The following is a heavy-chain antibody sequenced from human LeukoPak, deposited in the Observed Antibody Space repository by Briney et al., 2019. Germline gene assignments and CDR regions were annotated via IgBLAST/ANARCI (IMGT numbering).Heavy chain of an antibody. CDR2: IYYSGST. Sequence: SSETLSLTCTVSGGSISSYYWSRIRQPPGKGLEWIGYIYYSGSTNYNPSLKSRVTISVDTSKNQFSLKLSSVTAADTAVYYCARDRRPRTDSSGWSPWGQGTLVTVSS. D-gene: IGHD6-19*01. CDR3: ARDRRPRTDSSGWSP. J-gene: IGHJ5*02. CDR1: GGSISSYY. V-gene: IGHV4-59*01.